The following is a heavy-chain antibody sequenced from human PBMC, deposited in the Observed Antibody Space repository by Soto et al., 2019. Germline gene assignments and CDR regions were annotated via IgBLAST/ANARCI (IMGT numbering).Heavy chain of an antibody. D-gene: IGHD6-19*01. V-gene: IGHV4-34*01. CDR3: ARGQQWRGYGMDV. CDR2: INHSGST. Sequence: QVQLQQWGAGLLKPSETLSLTCAVYGGSFSGYYWSWIRQPPGKGLEWIGEINHSGSTNYNPSLKSRVTISVDTSKNQFSLQLSSVTAADTAVYYCARGQQWRGYGMDVWGQGTTVTVSS. J-gene: IGHJ6*02. CDR1: GGSFSGYY.